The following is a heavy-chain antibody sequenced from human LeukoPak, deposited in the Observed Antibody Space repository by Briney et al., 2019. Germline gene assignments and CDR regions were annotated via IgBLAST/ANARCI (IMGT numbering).Heavy chain of an antibody. Sequence: SETLSLTCTVSGGSISGSSYYWGWIRQPPGKGLEWIVTIHYSARTYYNPSLQVRVTISVDTSKIQLSLKLTSVTAAATTVYYCGGLDSLHLLSYWGQGTLVTVSS. V-gene: IGHV4-39*01. D-gene: IGHD2/OR15-2a*01. J-gene: IGHJ4*02. CDR1: GGSISGSSYY. CDR3: GGLDSLHLLSY. CDR2: IHYSART.